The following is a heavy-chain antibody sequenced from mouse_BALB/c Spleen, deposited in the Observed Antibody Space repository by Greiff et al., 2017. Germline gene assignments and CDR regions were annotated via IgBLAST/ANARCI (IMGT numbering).Heavy chain of an antibody. V-gene: IGHV5-17*02. CDR2: ISSGSSTI. J-gene: IGHJ2*01. CDR1: GFTFSSFG. Sequence: EVQLVESGGGLVQPGGSRKLSCAASGFTFSSFGMHWVRQAPEKGLEWVAYISSGSSTIYYADTVKGRFTISRDNPKNTLFLQMTSLRSEDTAMYYCAREGFYDYDVDYWGQGTTLTVSS. CDR3: AREGFYDYDVDY. D-gene: IGHD2-4*01.